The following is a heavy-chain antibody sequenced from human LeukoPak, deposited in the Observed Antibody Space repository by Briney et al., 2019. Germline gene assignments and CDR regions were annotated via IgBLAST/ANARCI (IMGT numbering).Heavy chain of an antibody. J-gene: IGHJ4*02. D-gene: IGHD2-2*01. Sequence: SQTLSLTCTVSGGSISSGDYYCSWIRQPPGKCLEWIGYIHYSGSTYYNPSLKSRVTISVDTSKNQFSLKLSSVTAADTAVYYCARYCSSTSCYPFDYWGQGTLVTVSS. V-gene: IGHV4-30-4*08. CDR2: IHYSGST. CDR1: GGSISSGDYY. CDR3: ARYCSSTSCYPFDY.